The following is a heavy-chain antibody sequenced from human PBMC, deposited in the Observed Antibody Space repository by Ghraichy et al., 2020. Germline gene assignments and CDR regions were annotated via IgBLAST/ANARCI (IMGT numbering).Heavy chain of an antibody. D-gene: IGHD4-17*01. J-gene: IGHJ4*02. CDR2: FDPEDGET. V-gene: IGHV1-24*01. CDR1: GYTLTDFS. Sequence: ASVKVSCKVSGYTLTDFSITWVQRAPGKGFEWMGGFDPEDGETIYAQKFQGRVTMTEDTSTDTAYMELSSLRSEDTAVYYCASSTVTELGYWGQGTLVTVSS. CDR3: ASSTVTELGY.